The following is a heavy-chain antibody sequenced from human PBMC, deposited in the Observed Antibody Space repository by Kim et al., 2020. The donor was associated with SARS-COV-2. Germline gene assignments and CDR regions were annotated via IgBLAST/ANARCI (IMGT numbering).Heavy chain of an antibody. CDR2: ISSSSSTI. D-gene: IGHD3-22*01. V-gene: IGHV3-48*02. Sequence: GGSLRLSCAASGFTFSSYSMNWVRQAPGKGLEWVSYISSSSSTIYYADSVKGRFTISRDNAKNSLYLQMNSLRDEDTAVYYCARDLPFHYYDSGYYFDYWGQGTLVTVSS. CDR1: GFTFSSYS. CDR3: ARDLPFHYYDSGYYFDY. J-gene: IGHJ4*02.